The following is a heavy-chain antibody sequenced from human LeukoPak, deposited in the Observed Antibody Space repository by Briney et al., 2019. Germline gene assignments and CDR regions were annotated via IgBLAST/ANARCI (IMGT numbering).Heavy chain of an antibody. Sequence: SETLSLTCTVSGGSISSGDYYWSWIRQPPGKGLEWIAYMYYSGSTYYNPSLKSRVTMSADTSMNQLSLKLSSVTAADTAVYYCARPYYYDSRIDPWGQGILVTVSS. V-gene: IGHV4-30-4*01. J-gene: IGHJ5*02. CDR3: ARPYYYDSRIDP. D-gene: IGHD3-22*01. CDR2: MYYSGST. CDR1: GGSISSGDYY.